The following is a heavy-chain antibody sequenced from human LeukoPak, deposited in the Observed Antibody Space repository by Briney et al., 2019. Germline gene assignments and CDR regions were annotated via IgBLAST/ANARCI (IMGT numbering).Heavy chain of an antibody. J-gene: IGHJ4*02. V-gene: IGHV4-39*07. CDR3: ARRLHRKKGIAAAGADLDY. D-gene: IGHD6-13*01. Sequence: SETLSLTCTVSGGSISSSSYYWGWIRQPPGKGLEWIGSIYYSGSTNCNPSLKSRVTISVDTSKNQFSLKLSSVTAADTAVYYCARRLHRKKGIAAAGADLDYWGQGTLVTVSS. CDR1: GGSISSSSYY. CDR2: IYYSGST.